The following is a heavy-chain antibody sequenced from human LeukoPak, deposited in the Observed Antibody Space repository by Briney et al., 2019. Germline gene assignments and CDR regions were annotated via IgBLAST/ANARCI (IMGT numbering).Heavy chain of an antibody. J-gene: IGHJ4*02. V-gene: IGHV3-74*01. CDR3: ARGAQSGHFDY. Sequence: PGGSLRLSYAASGFTFSSYAMNWVRQAPGKGLVWVSRINSDGGTTTYADSVKGRFTISRDNAKNTLYLQMNSLRAEDTAVYYCARGAQSGHFDYWGQGTLVTVSS. D-gene: IGHD3-10*01. CDR2: INSDGGTT. CDR1: GFTFSSYA.